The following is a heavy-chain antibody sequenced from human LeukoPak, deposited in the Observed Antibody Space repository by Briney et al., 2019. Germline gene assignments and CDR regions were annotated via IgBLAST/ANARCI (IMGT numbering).Heavy chain of an antibody. V-gene: IGHV3-23*01. Sequence: SGGSLSLSCAASGFTFSSYAMSWVRQAPGKRLEWVTAISGSGGSTYYADSVKGRFTISRDNSKNTLYLQMNSLRAEDTAVYYCAKDRSPYYYGSGTDYFDYWGQGSLVTVSS. CDR2: ISGSGGST. J-gene: IGHJ4*02. CDR3: AKDRSPYYYGSGTDYFDY. D-gene: IGHD3-10*01. CDR1: GFTFSSYA.